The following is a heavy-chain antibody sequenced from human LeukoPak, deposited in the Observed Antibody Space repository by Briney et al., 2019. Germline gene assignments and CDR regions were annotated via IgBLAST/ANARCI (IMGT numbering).Heavy chain of an antibody. Sequence: GRSLRLSCEASEFNFSPYAMHWVRQAPGKGLEWVAVISSDGSNKCYAESVTGRFAISRDIPKNTLYLRMNSLKIEDTAVYFCARQGYSLGYYHTYLDVWGKGTTVIVSS. D-gene: IGHD2-15*01. CDR2: ISSDGSNK. J-gene: IGHJ6*03. CDR3: ARQGYSLGYYHTYLDV. CDR1: EFNFSPYA. V-gene: IGHV3-30*06.